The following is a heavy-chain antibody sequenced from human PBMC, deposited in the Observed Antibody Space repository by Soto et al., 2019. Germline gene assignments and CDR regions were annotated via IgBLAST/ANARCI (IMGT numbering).Heavy chain of an antibody. D-gene: IGHD3-10*01. V-gene: IGHV1-69*02. CDR2: INPILTMS. Sequence: QVQLVQSGAEVKKPGSSVKVSCKASGDTFSFYTINWVRQAPGLGLEWMGRINPILTMSNYAQKFQGRVTITADKSTSTVYMELSSLRSEDTAMYYCATSYGSGYRAFDYWGQGALVTVSS. J-gene: IGHJ4*02. CDR1: GDTFSFYT. CDR3: ATSYGSGYRAFDY.